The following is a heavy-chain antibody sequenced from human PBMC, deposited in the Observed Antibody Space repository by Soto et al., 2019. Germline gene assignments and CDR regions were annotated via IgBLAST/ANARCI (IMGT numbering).Heavy chain of an antibody. CDR3: AKDLLAGRIHRFHI. V-gene: IGHV3-23*01. D-gene: IGHD3-16*01. CDR1: GFTFTSYA. J-gene: IGHJ3*02. CDR2: ITSSGDTT. Sequence: PGGSLRLSCVASGFTFTSYAMNWVRQAPGKGLEWVSGITSSGDTTFYPDSVKGRFIISRDNSKNTVSLHMNSLRAEDTAVYYCAKDLLAGRIHRFHIWGPCIMVT.